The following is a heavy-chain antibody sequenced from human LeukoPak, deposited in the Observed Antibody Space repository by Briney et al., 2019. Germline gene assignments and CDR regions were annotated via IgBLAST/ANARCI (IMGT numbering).Heavy chain of an antibody. D-gene: IGHD2-21*02. CDR1: GYTFTNYH. Sequence: ASVKVSCKASGYTFTNYHMHWVRQAPGQGLEWMGIINPSGGSTSYAQKFQGRVTMTRDTSTSTVYMELSSLRSEDTAVYYCARDSEGGDCPDYWGQGTLVTVSS. V-gene: IGHV1-46*01. CDR3: ARDSEGGDCPDY. J-gene: IGHJ4*02. CDR2: INPSGGST.